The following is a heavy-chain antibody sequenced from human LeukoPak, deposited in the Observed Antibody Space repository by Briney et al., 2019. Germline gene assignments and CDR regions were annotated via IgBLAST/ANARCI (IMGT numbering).Heavy chain of an antibody. CDR2: SYTTGST. CDR3: ARSGGSGFQLDS. D-gene: IGHD1-26*01. CDR1: GGSIGSYY. Sequence: SDTLSLTCTVSGGSIGSYYWSWIRQPAGKGLEWIGRSYTTGSTNYNPSLKSRVTMSLDTSKNQLSLNLSSVTAADTAVYSCARSGGSGFQLDSWGQGTLVTVSS. J-gene: IGHJ4*02. V-gene: IGHV4-4*07.